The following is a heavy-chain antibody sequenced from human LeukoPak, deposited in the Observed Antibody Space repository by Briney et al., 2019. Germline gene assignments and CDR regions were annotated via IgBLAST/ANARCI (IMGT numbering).Heavy chain of an antibody. CDR2: IHPSVGST. Sequence: ASVKVSCKASGYTFTSYYMHWVRQAPGQGLEWMGVIHPSVGSTTYAQKFQGRVTMTWDTSTSTVYMELSSLRSEDTAVYHCVRSSYGLNPDYWGQGTLVTVSS. J-gene: IGHJ4*02. V-gene: IGHV1-46*01. CDR3: VRSSYGLNPDY. D-gene: IGHD5-18*01. CDR1: GYTFTSYY.